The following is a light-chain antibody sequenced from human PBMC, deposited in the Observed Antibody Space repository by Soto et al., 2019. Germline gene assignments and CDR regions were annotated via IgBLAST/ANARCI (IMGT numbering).Light chain of an antibody. CDR2: GAS. CDR3: QQDKNSPSST. J-gene: IGKJ2*01. Sequence: EIVMTQSPATLSVSPGERATLSCRASQSVSSNLAWYQQKPGQAPRLLIYGASTRATGIPARFSGSGSGTESTLTISSLHAEDGAVYDCQQDKNSPSSTFGQGTKLEIK. V-gene: IGKV3-15*01. CDR1: QSVSSN.